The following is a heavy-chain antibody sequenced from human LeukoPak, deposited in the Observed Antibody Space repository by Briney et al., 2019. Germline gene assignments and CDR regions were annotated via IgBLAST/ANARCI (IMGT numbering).Heavy chain of an antibody. D-gene: IGHD6-13*01. CDR2: IYYSGST. CDR1: GGSISSYH. CDR3: ARIAAAGNHYFDY. Sequence: SETLSLTCTVSGGSISSYHWRWIRQPPGKGLEWIGYIYYSGSTNYNPSLKSRVTISVDTSKNQFSLKLSSVTAADTAVYYCARIAAAGNHYFDYWGQGTLVTVSS. V-gene: IGHV4-59*08. J-gene: IGHJ4*02.